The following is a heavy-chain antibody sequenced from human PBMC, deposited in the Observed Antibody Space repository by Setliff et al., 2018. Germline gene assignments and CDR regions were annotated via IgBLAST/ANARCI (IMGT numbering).Heavy chain of an antibody. CDR3: ARTCSGSGCYAGLES. V-gene: IGHV3-33*01. CDR2: IWYDGSNK. D-gene: IGHD2-15*01. Sequence: PGGSLRLSCAASGFTFSSYGTHWVRQAPGKGLEWVAVIWYDGSNKYYADSVKGRFTISRDNSKNTLYLQMNSLRPEDTAVYYCARTCSGSGCYAGLESWGQGTPVTVSS. J-gene: IGHJ4*02. CDR1: GFTFSSYG.